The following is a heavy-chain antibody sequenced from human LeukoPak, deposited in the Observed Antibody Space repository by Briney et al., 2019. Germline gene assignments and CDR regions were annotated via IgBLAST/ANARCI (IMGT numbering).Heavy chain of an antibody. CDR2: ISYDGSNK. J-gene: IGHJ1*01. Sequence: GGSLRLSCAASRFTFSSYAMSWVRQAPGKGLEWVAVISYDGSNKYYADSVKGRFTISRDNSKNTLYLQMNSLRAEDTAVYYCARSEIVVVPAATEYFQQWGQGTLVTVSS. D-gene: IGHD2-2*01. CDR1: RFTFSSYA. V-gene: IGHV3-30-3*01. CDR3: ARSEIVVVPAATEYFQQ.